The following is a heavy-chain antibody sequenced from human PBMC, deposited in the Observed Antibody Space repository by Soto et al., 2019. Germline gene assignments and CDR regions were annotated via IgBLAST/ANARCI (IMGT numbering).Heavy chain of an antibody. D-gene: IGHD3-16*01. CDR3: AFGNLSYYFDY. V-gene: IGHV3-33*01. CDR1: GFTSSGFG. J-gene: IGHJ4*02. CDR2: IWYDGSDK. Sequence: GGSVRLSXAASGFTSSGFGMHWVRQAPGKGLEWVAIIWYDGSDKYYADSVRGRFTISRDNSKNTLSLQMNSLRAEDTAVYHCAFGNLSYYFDYWGQGTPVTVSS.